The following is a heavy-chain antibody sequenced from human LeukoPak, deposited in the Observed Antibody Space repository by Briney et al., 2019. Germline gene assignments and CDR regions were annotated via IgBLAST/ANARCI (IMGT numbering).Heavy chain of an antibody. CDR2: ISYDGSNK. D-gene: IGHD6-19*01. V-gene: IGHV3-30*18. CDR3: AKDTSQAVAGNSSYFDY. J-gene: IGHJ4*02. Sequence: PGRSLRLSCAASGFTFSSYGMHWVRQAPGKGLEWVAVISYDGSNKYYADSVKGRSTISRDNSKNTLYLQMNSLRAEDTAVYYCAKDTSQAVAGNSSYFDYWGQGTLVTVSS. CDR1: GFTFSSYG.